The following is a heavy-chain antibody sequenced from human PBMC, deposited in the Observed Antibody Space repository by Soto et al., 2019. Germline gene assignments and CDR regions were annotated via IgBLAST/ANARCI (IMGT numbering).Heavy chain of an antibody. D-gene: IGHD1-20*01. CDR1: GGSISSYY. Sequence: SETLSLTCTVSGGSISSYYSSCFRQPPGKGLEWIGYIYYSGSTNYNPSLKSRVTISVDTYKNQFSLKLSSVTAADTAVYYCARRYGGAFDIWGQGTMVTVSS. J-gene: IGHJ3*02. CDR2: IYYSGST. V-gene: IGHV4-59*08. CDR3: ARRYGGAFDI.